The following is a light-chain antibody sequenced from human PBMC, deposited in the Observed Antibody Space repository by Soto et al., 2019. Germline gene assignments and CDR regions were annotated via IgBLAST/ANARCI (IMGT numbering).Light chain of an antibody. J-gene: IGKJ2*01. CDR2: GAS. CDR3: QQSNNWPYT. Sequence: EIVMTQSPATLSVSPGERATLSCRASQSVSSNLAWYQQKPGQAPRLLFYGASTRATGIPARFSGSGSGTAFTLTISSLQSEDFAVYYCQQSNNWPYTFGQGNKLEIK. V-gene: IGKV3-15*01. CDR1: QSVSSN.